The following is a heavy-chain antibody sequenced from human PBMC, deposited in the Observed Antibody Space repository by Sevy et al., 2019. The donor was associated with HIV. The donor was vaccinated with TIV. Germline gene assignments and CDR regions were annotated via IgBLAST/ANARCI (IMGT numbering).Heavy chain of an antibody. D-gene: IGHD3-22*01. CDR1: GYTFTGYY. CDR2: INPNSGGT. CDR3: ARDIHYYDSRGSYYFDY. Sequence: ASVKVSCKASGYTFTGYYMHWVRQAPGQGLEWMGWINPNSGGTNYAQKFKGRVTMTRDTSLSTAYMELSRLRSDDTAMYYYARDIHYYDSRGSYYFDYWGQGTLVTVSS. J-gene: IGHJ4*02. V-gene: IGHV1-2*02.